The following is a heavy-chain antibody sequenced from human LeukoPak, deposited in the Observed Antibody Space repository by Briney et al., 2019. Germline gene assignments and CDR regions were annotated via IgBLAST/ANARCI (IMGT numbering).Heavy chain of an antibody. CDR2: INHSGST. Sequence: PSETLSLTCTVSGGSISGYYWSWIRQPPGKGLEWIGEINHSGSTNYNPSLKSRVTISVDTSKNQFSLKLSSVTAADTAVYYCARGFTREYSSSWYVSPYYYYGMDVWGQGTTVTVSS. J-gene: IGHJ6*02. D-gene: IGHD6-13*01. V-gene: IGHV4-34*01. CDR1: GGSISGYY. CDR3: ARGFTREYSSSWYVSPYYYYGMDV.